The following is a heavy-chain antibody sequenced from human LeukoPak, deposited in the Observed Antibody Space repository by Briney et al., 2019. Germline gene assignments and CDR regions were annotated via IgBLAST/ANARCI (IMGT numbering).Heavy chain of an antibody. V-gene: IGHV1-2*02. CDR3: ARDLRFWSGYYTPN. J-gene: IGHJ4*02. CDR2: INPNSGGT. Sequence: ASVKVSCKASGYTFTGYYMHWVRQAPGQGLEWMGWINPNSGGTNYAQKFQGGVTMTRDTSISTAYMELSRLRSDDTAVYYCARDLRFWSGYYTPNWGQGTLVTVSS. D-gene: IGHD3-3*01. CDR1: GYTFTGYY.